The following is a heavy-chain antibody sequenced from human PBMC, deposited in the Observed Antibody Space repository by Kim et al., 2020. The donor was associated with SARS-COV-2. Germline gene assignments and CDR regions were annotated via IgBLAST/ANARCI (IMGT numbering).Heavy chain of an antibody. V-gene: IGHV3-21*01. CDR3: AGEAMYGSHSDYYYYGMDV. Sequence: GGSLRLSCAASGFTFSSYSMNWVRQVPGKGLEWVSYISSNSIDIYYADSVKGRFTISRDNAKNSLYLQMNSLRAEDTAVYYCAGEAMYGSHSDYYYYGMDVWGQGTTVTVSS. CDR1: GFTFSSYS. D-gene: IGHD1-26*01. J-gene: IGHJ6*02. CDR2: ISSNSIDI.